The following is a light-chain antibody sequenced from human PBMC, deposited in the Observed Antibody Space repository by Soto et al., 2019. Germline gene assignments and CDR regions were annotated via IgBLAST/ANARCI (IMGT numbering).Light chain of an antibody. CDR2: DAS. Sequence: DMQMTQSPSSVSASVGDRVTITCRASQGISSWLAWYQQKPGKAPKLLIYDASNLETGVPSRFSGSGSGTDFTFTISSLQPEDIATYYCQQYENLPTFGQGTRLEIK. CDR3: QQYENLPT. CDR1: QGISSW. V-gene: IGKV1-33*01. J-gene: IGKJ5*01.